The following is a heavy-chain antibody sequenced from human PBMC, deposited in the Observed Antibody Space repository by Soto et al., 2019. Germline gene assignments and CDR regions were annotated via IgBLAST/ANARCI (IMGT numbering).Heavy chain of an antibody. Sequence: GGSLRLSCAASGFTFSSYSMNWVRQAPGKGLEWVSSISSSSSYIYYADSVKGRFTISRDNAKNSLYLQMNSLRAEDTAVYYCARDRGGVNIVLMVYANDAFDIWGQGTMVTVSS. J-gene: IGHJ3*02. V-gene: IGHV3-21*01. D-gene: IGHD2-8*01. CDR2: ISSSSSYI. CDR1: GFTFSSYS. CDR3: ARDRGGVNIVLMVYANDAFDI.